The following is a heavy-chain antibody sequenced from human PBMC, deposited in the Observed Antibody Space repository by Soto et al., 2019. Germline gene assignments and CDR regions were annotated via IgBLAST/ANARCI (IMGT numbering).Heavy chain of an antibody. D-gene: IGHD3-16*01. CDR1: GYTFSSYG. CDR3: ARDDVGYYYGMDV. Sequence: ASVKVSCEASGYTFSSYGITWVRQAPGQGLEWMGWINPNSGGTNYAQKFQGRVTMTRDTSISTAYMELSRLRSDDTAVYYCARDDVGYYYGMDVWGQGTTVTV. J-gene: IGHJ6*02. CDR2: INPNSGGT. V-gene: IGHV1-2*02.